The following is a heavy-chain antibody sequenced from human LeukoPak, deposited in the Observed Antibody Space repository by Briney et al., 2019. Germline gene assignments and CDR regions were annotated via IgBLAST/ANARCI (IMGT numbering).Heavy chain of an antibody. V-gene: IGHV1-46*01. Sequence: ASVKVSCKASGYIFTNYYMHWVRQAPGQGLGWMGIINPSGGSTSYAQKFQGRVTMTTDSPTSTVYLELSSLRSEDTAMYYCARDRSSGWYPLDYWGQGTLVTVSS. CDR3: ARDRSSGWYPLDY. CDR1: GYIFTNYY. D-gene: IGHD6-13*01. CDR2: INPSGGST. J-gene: IGHJ4*02.